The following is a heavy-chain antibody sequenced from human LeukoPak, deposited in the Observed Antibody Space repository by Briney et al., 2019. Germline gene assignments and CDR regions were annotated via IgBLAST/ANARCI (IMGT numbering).Heavy chain of an antibody. J-gene: IGHJ4*02. V-gene: IGHV3-23*01. Sequence: PGGSLRLSCAASGFTFSNYAMNWVRQAPGKGLEWVSSISESGDTTHYADSVKGRFTISRDNSKNTLFLQMNSLRAEDTATYYCAKKVGLVSAPLWYFDVWGQGTLVAVSS. CDR1: GFTFSNYA. CDR3: AKKVGLVSAPLWYFDV. D-gene: IGHD5/OR15-5a*01. CDR2: ISESGDTT.